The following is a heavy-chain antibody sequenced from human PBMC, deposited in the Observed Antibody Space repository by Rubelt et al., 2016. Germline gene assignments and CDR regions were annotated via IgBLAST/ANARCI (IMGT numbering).Heavy chain of an antibody. CDR2: IKSGGAT. J-gene: IGHJ3*02. CDR3: ARDIYCKVRSCYVGPSETDAFDI. Sequence: VRQAPGKGLEWVGRIKSGGATDYGAPVKGRFIISRDDSKNTLYLQMNSLKTEDTAVYYCARDIYCKVRSCYVGPSETDAFDIWGQGTMVTVSS. V-gene: IGHV3-15*01. D-gene: IGHD2/OR15-2a*01.